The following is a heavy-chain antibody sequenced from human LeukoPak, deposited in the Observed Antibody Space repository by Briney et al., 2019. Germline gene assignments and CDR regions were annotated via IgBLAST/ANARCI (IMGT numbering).Heavy chain of an antibody. V-gene: IGHV3-7*01. CDR2: IKQDGSEK. CDR1: GITFSSHW. Sequence: PGGSLRLSCTASGITFSSHWLSWVRQAAGKGLEWVANIKQDGSEKYYVDSVKGRFTISRDNDKNSLYLQMNSLRAEDTAVYYCARNLRPGSSYGYYYGMDVWGQGTTVTVSS. J-gene: IGHJ6*02. D-gene: IGHD3-10*01. CDR3: ARNLRPGSSYGYYYGMDV.